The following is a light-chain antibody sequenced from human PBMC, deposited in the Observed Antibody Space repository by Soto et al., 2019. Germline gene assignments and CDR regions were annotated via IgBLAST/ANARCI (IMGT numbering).Light chain of an antibody. CDR3: STYTSSSTLVV. Sequence: QSVLTQPASVSGSPGQSITISCTGTSSDVGGYDYVSWYQQHPGKAPKLMIYDVSNRPSGVSNRFSGSKSGNTASLTISGLQAEDEVDYYCSTYTSSSTLVVFGTGTKVTVL. V-gene: IGLV2-14*01. CDR2: DVS. J-gene: IGLJ1*01. CDR1: SSDVGGYDY.